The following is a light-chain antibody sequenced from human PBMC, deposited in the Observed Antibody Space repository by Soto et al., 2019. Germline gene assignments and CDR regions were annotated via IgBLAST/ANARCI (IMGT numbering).Light chain of an antibody. Sequence: EIVLAHSPGTLSLSPCERATLSRSASQSVSSSYLAWYQQKPGQAPRLLIYGSTSRATGVPDRLSGSGSGTDFTLTISRLEPEDFAVYFCQQYGSSPSTFGQGTKVDI. V-gene: IGKV3-20*01. CDR3: QQYGSSPST. CDR2: GST. CDR1: QSVSSSY. J-gene: IGKJ1*01.